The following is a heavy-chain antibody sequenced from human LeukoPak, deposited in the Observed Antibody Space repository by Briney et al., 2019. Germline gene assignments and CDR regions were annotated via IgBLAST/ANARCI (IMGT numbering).Heavy chain of an antibody. V-gene: IGHV3-33*01. CDR1: GFTFSSYG. CDR3: ARSRANSPSTSGGLRYSDWLFPLGY. Sequence: GGSLRLSCAASGFTFSSYGMHWVRQAPGKGLEWVAVIWHDGSNKYYADSVKGRFTISRDNSKNTLYLQMNSLRAEDTAVYYCARSRANSPSTSGGLRYSDWLFPLGYWGQGTLVTVSS. D-gene: IGHD3-9*01. CDR2: IWHDGSNK. J-gene: IGHJ4*02.